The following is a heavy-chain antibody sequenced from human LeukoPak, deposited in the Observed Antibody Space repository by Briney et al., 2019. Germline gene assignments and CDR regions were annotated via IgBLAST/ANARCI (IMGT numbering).Heavy chain of an antibody. J-gene: IGHJ4*02. CDR2: IYYSGST. CDR3: ARESYSSSWYVPHGATFDY. V-gene: IGHV4-59*01. Sequence: SETLSLTCTVSGGSISSYYWSWIRQPPGKGLEWIGYIYYSGSTNYNPSLKSRVTISVDTSKNQFSLKLSSVTAADTAVYYCARESYSSSWYVPHGATFDYWGQGTLVTVSS. D-gene: IGHD6-13*01. CDR1: GGSISSYY.